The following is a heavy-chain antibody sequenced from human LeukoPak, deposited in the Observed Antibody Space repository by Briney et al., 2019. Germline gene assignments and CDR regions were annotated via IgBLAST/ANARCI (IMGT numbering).Heavy chain of an antibody. V-gene: IGHV4-59*01. CDR1: GGSIGTYY. CDR2: IDYSGNT. D-gene: IGHD3-10*01. CDR3: ARDINHNRMVRGVMDWFDP. J-gene: IGHJ5*02. Sequence: SETLSLTCTVSGGSIGTYYWSWIRQPPEKRLEWIGFIDYSGNTNYNPSLKGRVTLSIDTSKNQFSLKLCSVTATDTAVYYCARDINHNRMVRGVMDWFDPWGQGTLVTVSS.